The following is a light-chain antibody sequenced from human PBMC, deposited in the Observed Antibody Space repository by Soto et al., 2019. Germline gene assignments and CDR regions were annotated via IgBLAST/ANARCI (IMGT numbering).Light chain of an antibody. CDR1: HRISSY. CDR3: QQNGSTLT. CDR2: PAS. V-gene: IGKV1-39*01. Sequence: DRQMTKYPSALFTTLGDSVSMTWPRNHRISSYLDWYRQMPGKAPKLLIYPASNLQSGVPSRFSGSGSGTDFTLTISGLQSEDFAVYYCQQNGSTLTFGQGTRLEIK. J-gene: IGKJ5*01.